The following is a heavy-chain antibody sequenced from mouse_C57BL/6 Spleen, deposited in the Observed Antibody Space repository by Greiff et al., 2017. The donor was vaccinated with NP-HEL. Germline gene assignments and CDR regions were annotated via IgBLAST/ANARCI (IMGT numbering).Heavy chain of an antibody. CDR3: AIPPDGDYNFCY. Sequence: QVQLQQPGAELVKPGASVKVSCKASGYTFTSYWMPWVKQRPGQGLEWIGRIHPSDSDTNYNQKFKGKDTLTVDNSSSTAYMQLSSLTSEDSAVYYCAIPPDGDYNFCYWGQGTTLTVSS. J-gene: IGHJ2*01. CDR1: GYTFTSYW. V-gene: IGHV1-74*01. CDR2: IHPSDSDT. D-gene: IGHD2-13*01.